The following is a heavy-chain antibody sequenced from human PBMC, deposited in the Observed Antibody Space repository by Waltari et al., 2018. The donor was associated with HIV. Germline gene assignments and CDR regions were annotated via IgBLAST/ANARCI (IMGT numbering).Heavy chain of an antibody. CDR1: GYKFTSYD. D-gene: IGHD2-15*01. J-gene: IGHJ6*02. V-gene: IGHV1-8*01. CDR3: ARREGTYCSGGSCYSIYYYGMDV. Sequence: QVQLAQSGAEVKKPGASVKVSCGASGYKFTSYDINWVRQASGRGLEWMGWINPKSGNVGYSENFQGRVTMTSDTSINTAYMELTRLRPEDTAVYYCARREGTYCSGGSCYSIYYYGMDVWGQGTTVTVSS. CDR2: INPKSGNV.